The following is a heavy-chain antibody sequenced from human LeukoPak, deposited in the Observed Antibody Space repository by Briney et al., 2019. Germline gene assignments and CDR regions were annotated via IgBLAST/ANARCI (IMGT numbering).Heavy chain of an antibody. CDR3: ARDYSYGFLN. CDR1: GFTFSSYS. J-gene: IGHJ4*02. D-gene: IGHD5-18*01. V-gene: IGHV3-48*01. CDR2: ISGSSRPI. Sequence: GRSLRLSCAASGFTFSSYSMNWVRQAPGRGLEWVSYISGSSRPIYYADSVKGRFPISRDNAKNSLYLQMNSQRAEDTAVYYCARDYSYGFLNWGQGTLVTVSS.